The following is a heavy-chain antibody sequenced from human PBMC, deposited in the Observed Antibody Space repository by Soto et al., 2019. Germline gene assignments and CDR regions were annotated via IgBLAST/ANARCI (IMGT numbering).Heavy chain of an antibody. CDR2: ISYDGSNK. CDR3: AKDYSGWYPALRGFGMDV. Sequence: PGGSLRLSCAACGFTFSSYGMHWVRQAPGKGLEWVAVISYDGSNKYYADSVKGRFTISRDNSKNTLYLQMNSLRAEDTAVYYCAKDYSGWYPALRGFGMDVWGQGTTVTVSS. D-gene: IGHD6-19*01. J-gene: IGHJ6*02. CDR1: GFTFSSYG. V-gene: IGHV3-30*18.